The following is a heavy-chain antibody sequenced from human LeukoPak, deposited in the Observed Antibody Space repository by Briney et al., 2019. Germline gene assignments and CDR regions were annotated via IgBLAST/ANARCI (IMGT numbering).Heavy chain of an antibody. V-gene: IGHV1-69*06. D-gene: IGHD2-15*01. CDR1: GYTFTSYY. CDR3: AREGGYCSGGSCYSPFDY. J-gene: IGHJ4*02. Sequence: ASVKVSCKASGYTFTSYYMHWVRQAPGQGLEWMGGIIPIFGTANYAQKFQGRVTITADKSTSTAYMELSSLRSEDTAVYYCAREGGYCSGGSCYSPFDYWGQGTLVTVSS. CDR2: IIPIFGTA.